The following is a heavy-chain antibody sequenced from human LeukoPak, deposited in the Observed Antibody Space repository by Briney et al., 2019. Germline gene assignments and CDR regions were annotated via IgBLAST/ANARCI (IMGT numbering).Heavy chain of an antibody. CDR3: ASAIGSIWYEFDY. CDR1: GFTVNNNY. Sequence: QSGGSLRLSCAASGFTVNNNYMSWVRQAPGRGLEWVSVIYSGGYTYYAGSVKGRFTISRDNSKNTLYLQMNSLRAEDTAVYYCASAIGSIWYEFDYWGQGTLVTVSS. V-gene: IGHV3-53*01. J-gene: IGHJ4*02. D-gene: IGHD6-13*01. CDR2: IYSGGYT.